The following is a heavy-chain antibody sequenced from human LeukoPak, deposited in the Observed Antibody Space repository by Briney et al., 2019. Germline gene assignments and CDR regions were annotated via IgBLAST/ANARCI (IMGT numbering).Heavy chain of an antibody. CDR2: VYYSGST. V-gene: IGHV4-59*01. J-gene: IGHJ5*02. CDR3: PRGDSRSPQFHRSSLYWNHWFYP. D-gene: IGHD6-13*01. Sequence: SETLSLTCNVSGRTICSYYWSWIRQPPGKGLEWIGYVYYSGSTNYNPSLKSRVTISVDTSKNQFSLKLSSVTAADTAVYYCPRGDSRSPQFHRSSLYWNHWFYPWGQGTLVTVSS. CDR1: GRTICSYY.